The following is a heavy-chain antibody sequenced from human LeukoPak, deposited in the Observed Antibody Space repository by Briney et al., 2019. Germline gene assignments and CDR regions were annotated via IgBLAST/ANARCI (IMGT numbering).Heavy chain of an antibody. CDR1: GFSISNDW. J-gene: IGHJ4*02. D-gene: IGHD3-10*01. Sequence: GGSLRLSCAASGFSISNDWMSWVRQAPGKGLEGVGRVKSKGAGETTDYAAPVKGRFTISRDDSKNTLYLQMNSPKTEDTAVYYCTLIQGWGSGSYYLDYWGQGTLVTVSS. V-gene: IGHV3-15*01. CDR2: VKSKGAGETT. CDR3: TLIQGWGSGSYYLDY.